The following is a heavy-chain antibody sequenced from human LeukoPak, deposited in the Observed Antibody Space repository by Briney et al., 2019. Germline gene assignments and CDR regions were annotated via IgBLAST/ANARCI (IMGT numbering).Heavy chain of an antibody. CDR2: INHSGST. D-gene: IGHD1-26*01. CDR3: ARGGNYWPQWWFDP. CDR1: GGSFSGYY. J-gene: IGHJ5*02. V-gene: IGHV4-34*01. Sequence: KPSETLSLTCAVYGGSFSGYYWSWIRQPPGKGLEWIGEINHSGSTNYNPSLKSRVTMSLDASKNQFSLELNSVTPADTAVYYCARGGNYWPQWWFDPWGRGTLVSVSS.